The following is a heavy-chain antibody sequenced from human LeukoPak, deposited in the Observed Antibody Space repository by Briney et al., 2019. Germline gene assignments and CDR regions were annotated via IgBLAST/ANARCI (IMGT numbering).Heavy chain of an antibody. J-gene: IGHJ5*02. CDR3: ARDGVGGPNWFDP. CDR1: GYTFTGYF. V-gene: IGHV1-2*02. CDR2: INPSSGGT. Sequence: ASVKVSCKASGYTFTGYFMHWARQAPGQGLEWMGWINPSSGGTKYAQKLQGRVTMTTDTSTSTAYMELRSLRSDDTAVYYCARDGVGGPNWFDPWGQGTLVTVSS. D-gene: IGHD2-8*01.